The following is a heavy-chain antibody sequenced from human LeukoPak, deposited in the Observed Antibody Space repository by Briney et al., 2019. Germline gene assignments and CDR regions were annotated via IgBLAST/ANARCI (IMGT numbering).Heavy chain of an antibody. CDR2: ISIDGSTT. D-gene: IGHD6-19*01. Sequence: GGSLRLSCAASGFTFSSYDMHWVRQAPGKGLVWVSRISIDGSTTNYADSVKGRFTISRDNAKNTLYLQMNSLRAEDTAIYYCAKDAGQWQNWNWFAPWGQGTLAIVSS. CDR3: AKDAGQWQNWNWFAP. V-gene: IGHV3-74*01. J-gene: IGHJ5*02. CDR1: GFTFSSYD.